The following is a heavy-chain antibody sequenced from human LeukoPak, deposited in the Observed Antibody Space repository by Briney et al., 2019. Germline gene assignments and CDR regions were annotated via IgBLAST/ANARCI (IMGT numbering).Heavy chain of an antibody. CDR2: IYDSGST. CDR3: ARTEGSIPIGWFDP. Sequence: SETLSLTCTVSGGSIRSSYYYWGWIRQPPGKGLEWIGSIYDSGSTYYNPSLKSRVTISVDTSKNQFSLKLSSVTAADTAVYYCARTEGSIPIGWFDPWGQGTLVTVSS. J-gene: IGHJ5*02. V-gene: IGHV4-39*01. CDR1: GGSIRSSYYY. D-gene: IGHD1-26*01.